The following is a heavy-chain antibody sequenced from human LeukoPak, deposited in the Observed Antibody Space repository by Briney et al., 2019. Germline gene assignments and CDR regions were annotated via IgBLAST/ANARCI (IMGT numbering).Heavy chain of an antibody. Sequence: SETLSLTCAVYGGSLSGYYWSWIRQPPGKGLEWIGEINHSGSTNYNPSLKSRVTISVDTSKNQFSLKLSSVTAADTAVYYCARGQGSSSWSDFDYWGQVTLVTVSS. CDR1: GGSLSGYY. CDR2: INHSGST. J-gene: IGHJ4*02. D-gene: IGHD6-13*01. CDR3: ARGQGSSSWSDFDY. V-gene: IGHV4-34*01.